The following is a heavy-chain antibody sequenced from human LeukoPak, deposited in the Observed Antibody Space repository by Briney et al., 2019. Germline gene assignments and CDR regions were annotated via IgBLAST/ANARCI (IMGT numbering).Heavy chain of an antibody. CDR2: ISAYNGNT. CDR1: GYTFTSYG. V-gene: IGHV1-18*01. CDR3: ARGDLMTTVTKFDY. J-gene: IGHJ4*02. D-gene: IGHD4-17*01. Sequence: ASVKVSCKASGYTFTSYGISWVRQAPGQGLEWMGWISAYNGNTNYAQKLQGRVTMTTDTSTSTAYMGLRSLRSDDTAVYYCARGDLMTTVTKFDYWGQGTLVTVSS.